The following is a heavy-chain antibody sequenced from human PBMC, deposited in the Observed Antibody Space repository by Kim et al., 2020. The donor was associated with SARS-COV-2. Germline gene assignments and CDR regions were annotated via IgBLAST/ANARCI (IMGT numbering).Heavy chain of an antibody. D-gene: IGHD6-19*01. J-gene: IGHJ4*02. Sequence: NTNYTQKLQETVNITRDMSTSTAYMELSSLRSEDTAVYYCAADHSSGFNYWGQGTLVTVSS. CDR3: AADHSSGFNY. CDR2: NT. V-gene: IGHV1-58*01.